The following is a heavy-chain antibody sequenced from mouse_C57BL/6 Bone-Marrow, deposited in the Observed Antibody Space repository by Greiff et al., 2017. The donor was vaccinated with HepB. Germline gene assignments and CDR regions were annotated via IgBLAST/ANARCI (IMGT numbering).Heavy chain of an antibody. CDR2: IHPNSGST. CDR3: ARWYYGSRYWYFDV. V-gene: IGHV1-64*01. J-gene: IGHJ1*03. D-gene: IGHD1-1*01. CDR1: GYTFTSYW. Sequence: QVQLQQPGAELVKPGASVKLSCKASGYTFTSYWMHWVKQRPGQGLEWIGMIHPNSGSTNYNEKFKSKATLTVEKSSSTAYMQLSSLTSEDSAVYYCARWYYGSRYWYFDVWGTGTTVTVSS.